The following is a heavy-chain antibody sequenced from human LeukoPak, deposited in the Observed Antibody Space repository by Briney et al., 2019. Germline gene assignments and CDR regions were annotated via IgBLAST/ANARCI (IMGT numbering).Heavy chain of an antibody. CDR3: ARDSLGGYGDYADY. J-gene: IGHJ4*02. Sequence: EASVKVSCKASGYAFSGSYLHWVRQAPGQGLEWMGWISTHSDDTKSAQKFQGRVTMTTDTSTSTAYMELRSLRSDDTAVYYCARDSLGGYGDYADYWGQGTLVTVSS. V-gene: IGHV1-18*01. D-gene: IGHD4-17*01. CDR2: ISTHSDDT. CDR1: GYAFSGSY.